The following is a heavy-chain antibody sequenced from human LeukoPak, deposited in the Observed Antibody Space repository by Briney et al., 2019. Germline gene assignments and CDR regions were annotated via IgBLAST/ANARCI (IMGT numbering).Heavy chain of an antibody. CDR1: GFTFTSSA. D-gene: IGHD6-6*01. J-gene: IGHJ6*02. V-gene: IGHV1-58*02. Sequence: GTSVKVSCKASGFTFTSSAMQWVRQARGQRLEWIGWIVVGSGNTNYAQKFQGRVTITRDMSTSTAYMELSSLRSEDTAVYYCAADQRAARPYYYYYYGMDVWGQGTTVTVSS. CDR3: AADQRAARPYYYYYYGMDV. CDR2: IVVGSGNT.